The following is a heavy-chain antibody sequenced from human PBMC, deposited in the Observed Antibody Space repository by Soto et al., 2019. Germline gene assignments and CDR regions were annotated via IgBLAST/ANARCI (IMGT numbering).Heavy chain of an antibody. V-gene: IGHV3-33*01. CDR2: IWYDGSNK. CDR1: GFTFSSYG. Sequence: GGSLRLSCAASGFTFSSYGMHWVRQAPGKGLEWVAVIWYDGSNKYYADSVKGRFTISRDNSKNTLYLQMNSLRAEDTAVYYCARGSTVTGDYYYYGMDVWGQGTTVTVS. J-gene: IGHJ6*02. D-gene: IGHD4-17*01. CDR3: ARGSTVTGDYYYYGMDV.